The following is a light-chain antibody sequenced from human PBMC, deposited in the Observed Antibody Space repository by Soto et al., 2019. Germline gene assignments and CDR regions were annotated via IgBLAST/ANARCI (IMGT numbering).Light chain of an antibody. CDR1: QTISSW. CDR2: DAS. CDR3: QQYHSYSVT. V-gene: IGKV1-5*01. J-gene: IGKJ5*01. Sequence: DIQMTQSPSTLSGSVGDRVTITCRASQTISSWLAWYQQKPGKAPKLLIYDASSLESGVPSRFSGSGSGTEFTLTVSSLQPDDFATYYCQQYHSYSVTFGQGTRLEIK.